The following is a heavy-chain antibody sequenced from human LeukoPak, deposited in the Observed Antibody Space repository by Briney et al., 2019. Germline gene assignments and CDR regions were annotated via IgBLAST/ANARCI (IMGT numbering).Heavy chain of an antibody. CDR1: GFTFSSYA. D-gene: IGHD3-3*01. J-gene: IGHJ6*03. Sequence: GGSLRLSXAASGFTFSSYAMSWVRQAPGKGLEWVSAISGSGGSTYYADSVKGRFTISRDNSKNTLYLQMNSLRAEDTAVYYFAKPPPPDFWSGSPSYSSSSMDAGGKGTTVTVS. CDR2: ISGSGGST. CDR3: AKPPPPDFWSGSPSYSSSSMDA. V-gene: IGHV3-23*01.